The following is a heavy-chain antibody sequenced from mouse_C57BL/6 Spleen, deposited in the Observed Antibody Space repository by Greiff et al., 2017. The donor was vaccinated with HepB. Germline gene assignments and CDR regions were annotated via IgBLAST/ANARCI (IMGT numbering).Heavy chain of an antibody. Sequence: EVQVVESGGGLVKPGGSLKLSCAASGFTFSSYAMSWVRQTPEKRLEWVATISDGGSYTYYPDNVKGRFTISRDNAKNNLYLQMSHLKSEDTAMYYCARDRNDGYYVDYAMDYWGQGTSVTVSS. J-gene: IGHJ4*01. D-gene: IGHD2-3*01. CDR2: ISDGGSYT. V-gene: IGHV5-4*01. CDR1: GFTFSSYA. CDR3: ARDRNDGYYVDYAMDY.